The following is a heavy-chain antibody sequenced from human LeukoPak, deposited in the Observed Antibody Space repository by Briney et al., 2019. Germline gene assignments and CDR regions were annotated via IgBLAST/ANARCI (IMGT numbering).Heavy chain of an antibody. Sequence: PGGSLRLSCAASGFTFSDYYMSWIRQAPGKGLEWVSYISSSSSYIYYADSVKGRFTISRDNAKNSLYLQMNSLRAEDTAVYYCARETRTYYYDSSGYLDYWGQGTLVTVSS. CDR2: ISSSSSYI. D-gene: IGHD3-22*01. V-gene: IGHV3-11*06. J-gene: IGHJ4*02. CDR1: GFTFSDYY. CDR3: ARETRTYYYDSSGYLDY.